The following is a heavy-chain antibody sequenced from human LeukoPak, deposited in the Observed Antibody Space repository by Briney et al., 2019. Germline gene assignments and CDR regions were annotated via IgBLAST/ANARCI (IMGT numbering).Heavy chain of an antibody. CDR2: IIPILGIA. D-gene: IGHD5-18*01. V-gene: IGHV1-69*04. J-gene: IGHJ4*02. CDR1: RRTLRSYA. CDR3: AREDTAMVIDY. Sequence: GASVKVSCKASRRTLRSYAISWGRQAPGQGLEWMGRIIPILGIANYAQKFQGRVTITAAKSTSTAYMELSSLRSEDTAVYYCAREDTAMVIDYWGQGTLVTVSS.